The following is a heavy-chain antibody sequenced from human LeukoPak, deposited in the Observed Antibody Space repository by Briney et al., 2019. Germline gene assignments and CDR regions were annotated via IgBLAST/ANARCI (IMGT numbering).Heavy chain of an antibody. CDR1: GGTFSSYA. CDR3: ARVTETGPTYYMDV. Sequence: SVKVSCKASGGTFSSYAISWVRQAPGQGVEWMGGIIPIFGTANSAQKFQGSVTITTHESTSTAYMELSSLRSEDTAVYYCARVTETGPTYYMDVWGKGTTVTVSS. J-gene: IGHJ6*03. V-gene: IGHV1-69*05. D-gene: IGHD3-9*01. CDR2: IIPIFGTA.